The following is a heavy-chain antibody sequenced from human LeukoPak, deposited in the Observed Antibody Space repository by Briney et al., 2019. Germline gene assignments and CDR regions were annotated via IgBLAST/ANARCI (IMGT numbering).Heavy chain of an antibody. J-gene: IGHJ6*03. CDR1: GFTFSNYA. CDR3: AKHGGTEYYYYMDV. V-gene: IGHV3-23*01. D-gene: IGHD1-1*01. CDR2: IRRSCITT. Sequence: GGSLRLSCAASGFTFSNYAMSWVLQSPGKDLDGSSAIRRSCITTYYADSVMGRITISRDHSKNTLSLQMNSLRGEDTALYYCAKHGGTEYYYYMDVWGKGTTVTVSS.